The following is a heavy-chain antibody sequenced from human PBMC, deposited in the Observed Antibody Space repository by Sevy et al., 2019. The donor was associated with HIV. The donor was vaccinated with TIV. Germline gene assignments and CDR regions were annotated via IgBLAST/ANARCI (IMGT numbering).Heavy chain of an antibody. V-gene: IGHV4-59*01. CDR3: ARVGGRRWLDY. J-gene: IGHJ4*02. D-gene: IGHD1-26*01. CDR1: GGSISSYY. CDR2: IYYSGST. Sequence: SETLSLTCTVSGGSISSYYWSWIRQPPGKGLAWIGYIYYSGSTNYNPSLKSRVTISVDTSKNQFSLKLSSVTAADTAVYYCARVGGRRWLDYWGQGTLVTVSS.